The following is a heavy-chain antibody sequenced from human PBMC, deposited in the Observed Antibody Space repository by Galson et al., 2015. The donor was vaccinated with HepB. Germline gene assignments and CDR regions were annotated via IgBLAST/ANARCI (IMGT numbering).Heavy chain of an antibody. Sequence: SLRLSCAASGFTFSSYSMNWVRQAPGKGLEWVSSISSSSSYIYYADSVKGRFTISRDNAKNSLYLQMNSLRAEDTAVYYCATRAAAVDWYSDLWGRGTLVTVSS. J-gene: IGHJ2*01. CDR3: ATRAAAVDWYSDL. V-gene: IGHV3-21*01. CDR1: GFTFSSYS. D-gene: IGHD6-13*01. CDR2: ISSSSSYI.